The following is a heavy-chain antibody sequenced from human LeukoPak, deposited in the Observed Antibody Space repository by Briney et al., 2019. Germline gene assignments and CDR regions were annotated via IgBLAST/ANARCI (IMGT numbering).Heavy chain of an antibody. D-gene: IGHD2-15*01. V-gene: IGHV1-2*02. CDR3: ARDSSGGYASH. J-gene: IGHJ4*02. Sequence: GASAKVSCKASVYIFTDYYIHWVRQAPGQGLEWMGWINPKSGDSHSAQRFQGRVTMTRDTSITTAYMEVTRLTSDDTAVYYCARDSSGGYASHWGQGTLVTVSS. CDR1: VYIFTDYY. CDR2: INPKSGDS.